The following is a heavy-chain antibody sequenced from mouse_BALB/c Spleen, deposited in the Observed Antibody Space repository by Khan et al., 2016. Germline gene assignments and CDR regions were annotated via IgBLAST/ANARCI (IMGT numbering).Heavy chain of an antibody. J-gene: IGHJ2*01. D-gene: IGHD2-2*01. CDR1: GYSFTIYT. V-gene: IGHV1-4*01. Sequence: QVQLQQSGAELARPGASVKMSCKASGYSFTIYTMHWVKKRPGQGLEWIGYINPSSGYTNYNQKFKDKATLTADKSSSTVYMQLSSLTSEDSAVYYYATTRGMGGNDLFDYWGQGTTLTVSS. CDR3: ATTRGMGGNDLFDY. CDR2: INPSSGYT.